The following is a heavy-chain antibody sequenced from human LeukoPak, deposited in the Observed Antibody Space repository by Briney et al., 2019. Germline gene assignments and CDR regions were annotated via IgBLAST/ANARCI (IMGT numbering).Heavy chain of an antibody. Sequence: ASVKVSCKASGYTFTSYDINWLRQATGQGPEWMGWMNPNSGATGYAQKFQGSVTMTRSTSINTAYMELSSLRSEDTAVYYCARVGPYCSSTSCPMNNWGQGTMATVSS. CDR1: GYTFTSYD. J-gene: IGHJ3*01. V-gene: IGHV1-8*01. D-gene: IGHD2-2*01. CDR2: MNPNSGAT. CDR3: ARVGPYCSSTSCPMNN.